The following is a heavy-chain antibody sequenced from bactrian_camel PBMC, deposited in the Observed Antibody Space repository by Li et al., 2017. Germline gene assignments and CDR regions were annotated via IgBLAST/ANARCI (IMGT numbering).Heavy chain of an antibody. CDR1: RARSSFANA. V-gene: IGHV3S53*01. J-gene: IGHJ4*01. D-gene: IGHD5*01. Sequence: HVQLVESGGGSVQAGETLRLSCPGSRARSSFANAHTRWYRQTPGNHREWVSFIGADGSTSYADSVKGRFTISKDKAEDTVYLQMHNLKPEDTAVYYCATFESYLGWNEYNYWGQGTQVTVS. CDR3: ATFESYLGWNEYNY. CDR2: IGADGST.